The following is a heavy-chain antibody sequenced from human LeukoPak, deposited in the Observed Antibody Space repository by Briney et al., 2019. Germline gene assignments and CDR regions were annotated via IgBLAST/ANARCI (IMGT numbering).Heavy chain of an antibody. J-gene: IGHJ4*02. Sequence: AGGSLRLSCAASGFTFSSYGMPWVRQAPGKGLEWVAVISYDGSNKYYADSVKGRFTISRDNSKNTLYLQMNSLRAEDTAVYYCARDFDYWGQGILVTVSS. CDR2: ISYDGSNK. CDR3: ARDFDY. V-gene: IGHV3-30*03. CDR1: GFTFSSYG.